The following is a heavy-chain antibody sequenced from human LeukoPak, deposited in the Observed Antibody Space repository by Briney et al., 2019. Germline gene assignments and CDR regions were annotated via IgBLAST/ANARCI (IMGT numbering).Heavy chain of an antibody. CDR3: ARVGGRYYYYGMDV. Sequence: GGSLRLSCAASGFTLSSYAMSWVHQAPGKGLEWVSAISSSGFSTYYADSVKGRFTISRDNSKNSLYLQMNSLRAEDTAVYYCARVGGRYYYYGMDVWGQGTTVTVSS. D-gene: IGHD3-16*01. CDR1: GFTLSSYA. CDR2: ISSSGFST. J-gene: IGHJ6*02. V-gene: IGHV3-23*01.